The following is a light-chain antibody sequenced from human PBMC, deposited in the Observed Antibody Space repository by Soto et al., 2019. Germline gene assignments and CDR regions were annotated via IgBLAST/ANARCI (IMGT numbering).Light chain of an antibody. V-gene: IGLV1-44*01. J-gene: IGLJ1*01. CDR2: TNN. CDR3: AAWDDSLNSYV. Sequence: QSALTQPPSASGTPGRRITISCSGSSSNIGSNSVSWYQQLPGTAPKLLIYTNNQRPSGVSDRISGSKSDTSASLAISGLQSVDEADYFCAAWDDSLNSYVFGTGTKVTVL. CDR1: SSNIGSNS.